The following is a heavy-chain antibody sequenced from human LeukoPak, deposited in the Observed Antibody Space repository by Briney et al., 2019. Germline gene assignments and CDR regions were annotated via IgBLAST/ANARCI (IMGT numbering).Heavy chain of an antibody. V-gene: IGHV3-21*01. CDR2: ISSSSSYI. CDR3: ARDRNDYGDSNYFDY. CDR1: GFTFSSYS. J-gene: IGHJ4*02. Sequence: PGGSLRLSCAASGFTFSSYSMNWVRQAPGKGLEWVSSISSSSSYIYYADSVKGRFTISRDNAKNSLYLQMNSLRAEDTAVYYCARDRNDYGDSNYFDYWGQGTLVTVSS. D-gene: IGHD4-17*01.